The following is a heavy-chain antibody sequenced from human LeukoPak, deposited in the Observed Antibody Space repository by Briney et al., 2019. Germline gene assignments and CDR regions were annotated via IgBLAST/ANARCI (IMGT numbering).Heavy chain of an antibody. CDR2: INWNGGST. D-gene: IGHD3-22*01. CDR3: ARYSSGFLYYYYYYMDV. J-gene: IGHJ6*03. CDR1: GFTFGDYA. V-gene: IGHV3-20*04. Sequence: GGSLRLSCTTSGFTFGDYAMSWVRQAPGKGLEWVSGINWNGGSTGYADSVKGRFTISRDNAKNSLYLQMNSLRAEDTALYYCARYSSGFLYYYYYYMDVWGKGTTVTVSS.